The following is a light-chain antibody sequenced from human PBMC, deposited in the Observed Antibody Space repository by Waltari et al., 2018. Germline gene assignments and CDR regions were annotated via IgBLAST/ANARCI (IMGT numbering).Light chain of an antibody. CDR1: QIVSSY. CDR2: DAS. CDR3: QQRSNWLLT. V-gene: IGKV3-11*01. Sequence: EIVFTQSPATLSLSPGESATLSCRASQIVSSYLAWYQQRPGQAPRLLIYDASNRASGIPARFSGSGSGTDFTLTISSLEPEEFAVYYCQQRSNWLLTFGGGTKVEIK. J-gene: IGKJ4*01.